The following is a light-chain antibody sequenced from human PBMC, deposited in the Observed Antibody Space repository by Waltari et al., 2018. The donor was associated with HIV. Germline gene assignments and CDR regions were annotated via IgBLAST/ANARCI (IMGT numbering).Light chain of an antibody. CDR3: CSYATRYTWV. Sequence: QSALTQPRSVSGSPGQSVTISCTGTNSDVGAYKYVSWYQQHRGKAPKLMIYDVSKRASGVPDRFSGSKSGDTASLTISGLQAEDEGDYYCCSYATRYTWVFGGGTKLTVL. CDR2: DVS. J-gene: IGLJ3*02. V-gene: IGLV2-11*01. CDR1: NSDVGAYKY.